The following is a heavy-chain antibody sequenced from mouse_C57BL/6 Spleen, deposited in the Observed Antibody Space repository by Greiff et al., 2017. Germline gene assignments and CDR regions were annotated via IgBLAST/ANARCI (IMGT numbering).Heavy chain of an antibody. V-gene: IGHV1-4*01. Sequence: QVQLKESGAELARPGASVKMSCKASGYTFTSYTMHWVKQRPGQGLEWIGYINPSSGYTKYNQKFKDKATLTADKSSSTAYMQLSSLTSEDSAVDYCARHYYGSSQYYCDYWGQGTTLTVSS. J-gene: IGHJ2*01. CDR2: INPSSGYT. CDR1: GYTFTSYT. CDR3: ARHYYGSSQYYCDY. D-gene: IGHD1-1*01.